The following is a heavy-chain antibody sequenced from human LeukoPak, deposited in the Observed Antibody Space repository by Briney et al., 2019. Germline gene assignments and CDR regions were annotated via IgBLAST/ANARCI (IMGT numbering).Heavy chain of an antibody. CDR2: IYYSGST. Sequence: SQTLSLTCTVSGGSISSGGYYWTWIRQHPGKGLEWIAYIYYSGSTYYNPSLKSRVTISVDTSKNQFSLKLSSVTAADTAVYYCARMVELRLGELSFHYWGQGTLVTVSS. CDR1: GGSISSGGYY. V-gene: IGHV4-31*03. J-gene: IGHJ4*02. D-gene: IGHD3-16*02. CDR3: ARMVELRLGELSFHY.